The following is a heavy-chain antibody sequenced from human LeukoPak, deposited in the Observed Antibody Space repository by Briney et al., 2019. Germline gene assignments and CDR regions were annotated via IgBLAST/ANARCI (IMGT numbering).Heavy chain of an antibody. CDR2: ISSSSSYI. D-gene: IGHD2-2*01. V-gene: IGHV3-21*01. J-gene: IGHJ4*02. CDR1: GFTFSSYS. Sequence: GGSLRLSCAASGFTFSSYSMNWVRQAPGKGLEWVSSISSSSSYIYYADSVKGRFTISRDNAKNSLSLQMNSLRAEDTAVYYCARHCSSTSCYSDYWGQGTLVTVSS. CDR3: ARHCSSTSCYSDY.